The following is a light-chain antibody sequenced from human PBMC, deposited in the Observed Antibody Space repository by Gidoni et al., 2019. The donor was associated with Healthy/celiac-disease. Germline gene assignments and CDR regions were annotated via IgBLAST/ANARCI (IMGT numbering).Light chain of an antibody. CDR3: QQSYSTPRT. J-gene: IGKJ1*01. CDR2: AAS. Sequence: DIQMTQSPSSLSASVGDRVTITCRASQSISTYLNWYKQKPGKAPKLLIYAASSLQSGVPSRFSGSGSGTDFTLTISSRQPEDFATYYCQQSYSTPRTFXXXTKVEIK. V-gene: IGKV1-39*01. CDR1: QSISTY.